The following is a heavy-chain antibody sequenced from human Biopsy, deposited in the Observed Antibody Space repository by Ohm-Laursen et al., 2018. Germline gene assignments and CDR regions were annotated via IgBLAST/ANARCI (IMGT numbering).Heavy chain of an antibody. Sequence: SLRLSCAAPGFNFDDFAMHWVRQTPGKGLEWVSGISWNSGRIAYADSVKGRFTISRDNAKNSLYLQMNSLRAEDTALYYCAKGQAPDGYNYAFDIWGQGTMLTVSS. V-gene: IGHV3-9*01. CDR1: GFNFDDFA. D-gene: IGHD5-24*01. J-gene: IGHJ3*02. CDR2: ISWNSGRI. CDR3: AKGQAPDGYNYAFDI.